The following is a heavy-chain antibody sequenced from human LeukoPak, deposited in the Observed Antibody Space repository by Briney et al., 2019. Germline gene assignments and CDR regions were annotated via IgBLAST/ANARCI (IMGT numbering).Heavy chain of an antibody. V-gene: IGHV1-2*02. CDR1: GYTFTGYY. J-gene: IGHJ4*02. D-gene: IGHD3-9*01. Sequence: ASVKVSCKASGYTFTGYYMHWVRQAPGQGLEWMGWTNPNSGGTNYAQKFQGRVTMTRDTSISTAYMELSRLRSDDTAVYYCARSKYDILTGYYNYWGQGTLVTVSS. CDR2: TNPNSGGT. CDR3: ARSKYDILTGYYNY.